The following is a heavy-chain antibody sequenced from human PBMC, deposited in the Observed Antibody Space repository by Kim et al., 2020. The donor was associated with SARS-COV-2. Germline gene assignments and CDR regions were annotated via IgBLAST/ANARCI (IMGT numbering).Heavy chain of an antibody. CDR3: ARTGGSWAARDYYYYDMDV. V-gene: IGHV1-69*13. Sequence: SVKVSCKASGGTFSSYAISWVRQAPGQGLKWMGGIIPIFGTANYAQKFQGRVTITADESTSTAYMELSSLRSEDTAVYYCARTGGSWAARDYYYYDMDVWGQGTTVTVSS. CDR2: IIPIFGTA. J-gene: IGHJ6*02. CDR1: GGTFSSYA. D-gene: IGHD6-6*01.